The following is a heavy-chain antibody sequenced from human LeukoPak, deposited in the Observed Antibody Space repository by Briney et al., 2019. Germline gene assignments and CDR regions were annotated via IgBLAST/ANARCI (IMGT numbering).Heavy chain of an antibody. CDR3: AKHLSESYSGHDY. J-gene: IGHJ4*02. CDR2: IAGGGRST. D-gene: IGHD3-10*01. CDR1: GCTFSSYT. Sequence: GGSLRLSCAASGCTFSSYTMSWVRQAPGKGLGWVSTIAGGGRSTYYADSVKGRFTVSRDNSKNTLYLQMNSLRGEDTAVYYCAKHLSESYSGHDYWGQGTLVTVSS. V-gene: IGHV3-23*01.